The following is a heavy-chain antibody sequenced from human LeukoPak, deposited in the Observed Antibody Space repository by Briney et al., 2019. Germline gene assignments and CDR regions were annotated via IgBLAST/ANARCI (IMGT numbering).Heavy chain of an antibody. CDR2: ICSSGTTI. D-gene: IGHD3-3*02. CDR3: ARGRSQAFY. Sequence: GGSLRLSCAASGFTFSSYDMNWVRQAPGEGLEWVSYICSSGTTIFYADSVRGRFTISRDNAKNSLYLQMNSLRAEDTALYYCARGRSQAFYWGQGTLVTVSS. J-gene: IGHJ4*02. V-gene: IGHV3-48*03. CDR1: GFTFSSYD.